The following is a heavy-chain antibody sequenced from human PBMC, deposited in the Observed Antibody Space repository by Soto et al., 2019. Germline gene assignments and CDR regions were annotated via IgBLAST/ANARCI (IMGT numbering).Heavy chain of an antibody. D-gene: IGHD6-19*01. CDR1: GYTFTNYG. V-gene: IGHV1-18*01. J-gene: IGHJ4*02. Sequence: QVQLVQSGAEVKMPGASVKVSCKASGYTFTNYGITWVRQAPGQGLERMGWINPYNAKTNSAQKFQGRVSMTTDTSSSTAYMEVLSLRSDDTAMYYCARGSESLGWWGQGNLVTVSS. CDR2: INPYNAKT. CDR3: ARGSESLGW.